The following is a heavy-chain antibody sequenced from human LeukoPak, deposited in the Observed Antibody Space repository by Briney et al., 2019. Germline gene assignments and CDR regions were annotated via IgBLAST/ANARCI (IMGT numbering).Heavy chain of an antibody. CDR3: ARDRRLLWFGELPVGYFDY. Sequence: GGSLRLSCAASGFTFSSYSMNWVRQAPGKGLEWVSSISSSSSYIYYADSVKGRFTISRDNAKNSLYLQMNSLRAEDTAVCYCARDRRLLWFGELPVGYFDYWGQGTLVTVSS. J-gene: IGHJ4*02. D-gene: IGHD3-10*01. CDR2: ISSSSSYI. CDR1: GFTFSSYS. V-gene: IGHV3-21*01.